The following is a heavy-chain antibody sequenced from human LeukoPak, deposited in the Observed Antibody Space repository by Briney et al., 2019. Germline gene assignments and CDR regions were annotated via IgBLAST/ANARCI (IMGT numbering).Heavy chain of an antibody. D-gene: IGHD6-19*01. CDR3: ARDGGSSSGWYPGY. J-gene: IGHJ4*02. V-gene: IGHV3-21*01. CDR1: GFTFSSYS. CDR2: ISTSSSYI. Sequence: GGSLRLSCAASGFTFSSYSMNWVRQAPGKGLEWVSSISTSSSYIYYADSVKGRFTISRDNAKNSLYLQMNSLRADDTAVYYCARDGGSSSGWYPGYWGQGTLVTASS.